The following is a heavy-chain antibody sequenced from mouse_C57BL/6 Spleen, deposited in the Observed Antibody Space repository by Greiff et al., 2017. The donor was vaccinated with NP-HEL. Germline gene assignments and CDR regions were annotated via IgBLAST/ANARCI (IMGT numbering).Heavy chain of an antibody. V-gene: IGHV1-39*01. Sequence: VHVKQSGPELVKPGASVKISCKASGYSFTDYNMNWVKQSNGKSLEWIGVINPNYGTTSYNQKFKGKATLTVDQSSSTAYMQLNSLTSEDSAVYYCARRGLDSSGYGWFAYWGQGTLVTVSA. D-gene: IGHD3-2*02. CDR3: ARRGLDSSGYGWFAY. CDR1: GYSFTDYN. CDR2: INPNYGTT. J-gene: IGHJ3*01.